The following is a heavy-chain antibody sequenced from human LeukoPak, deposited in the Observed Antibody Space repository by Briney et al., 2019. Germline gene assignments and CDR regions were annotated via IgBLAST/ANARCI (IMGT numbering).Heavy chain of an antibody. CDR3: ARQQLVGYYYYGMDV. CDR1: GNSFTSYS. J-gene: IGHJ6*02. CDR2: ICPCDSGT. V-gene: IGHV5-51*01. D-gene: IGHD6-13*01. Sequence: DSMKISFNGSGNSFTSYSNGWVPQIPGKGLEWMGIICPCDSGTRYSTSFQGQVTISADTSISTASLQWSSLTASDTATYYCARQQLVGYYYYGMDVWGQGTTVTASS.